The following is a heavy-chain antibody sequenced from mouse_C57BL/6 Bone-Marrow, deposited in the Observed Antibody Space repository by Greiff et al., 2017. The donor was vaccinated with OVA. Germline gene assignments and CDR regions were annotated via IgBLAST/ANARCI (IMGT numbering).Heavy chain of an antibody. V-gene: IGHV1-81*01. Sequence: LVESGAELARPGASVKLSCKASGYTFTSYGISWVKQRTGQGLEWIGEIYPRSGNTYYNEKFKGKATLTADKSSSTAYMELRSLTSEDSAVYFCARDDGYYGTWFAYWGQGTLVTVSA. CDR3: ARDDGYYGTWFAY. D-gene: IGHD2-3*01. CDR2: IYPRSGNT. J-gene: IGHJ3*01. CDR1: GYTFTSYG.